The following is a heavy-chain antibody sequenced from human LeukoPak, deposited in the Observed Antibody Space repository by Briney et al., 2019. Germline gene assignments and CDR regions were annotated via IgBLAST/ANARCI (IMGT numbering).Heavy chain of an antibody. V-gene: IGHV3-21*01. Sequence: KPGGSLRLSCAASEFTSSSYNMNWVRQAPGKGLEWVSSISRSSIYIYYADSVKGRFTISRDNAENSLYLQMNSLRAEDTAVYYCARDSGDGSGSYYPYGMDVWGRGTTVTVSS. D-gene: IGHD3-10*01. CDR3: ARDSGDGSGSYYPYGMDV. CDR2: ISRSSIYI. CDR1: EFTSSSYN. J-gene: IGHJ6*02.